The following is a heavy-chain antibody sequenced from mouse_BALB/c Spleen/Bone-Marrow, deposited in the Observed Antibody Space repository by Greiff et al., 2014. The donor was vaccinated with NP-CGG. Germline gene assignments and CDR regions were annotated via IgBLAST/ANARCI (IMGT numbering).Heavy chain of an antibody. CDR1: GYTFTEYF. V-gene: IGHV1-62-2*01. Sequence: QVQLKQSGAELVKPGASVKLSCKASGYTFTEYFIHWVKQRPGQGLEWIGWFYPGSDSIKYNEKFKDKATLTADKSSSTVYMELSRLASEDSAVYFCARREDRLRAGFAYWGQGTLVTVSA. CDR3: ARREDRLRAGFAY. D-gene: IGHD3-2*02. J-gene: IGHJ3*01. CDR2: FYPGSDSI.